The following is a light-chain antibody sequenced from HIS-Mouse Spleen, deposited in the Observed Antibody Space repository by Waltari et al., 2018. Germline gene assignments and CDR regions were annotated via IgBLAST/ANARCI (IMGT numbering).Light chain of an antibody. CDR3: CSYAGSSTVV. V-gene: IGLV2-23*01. CDR2: EGS. Sequence: QSALTQPASVSGSPGQSITISCTGTSSDVGSFTLASWYQQHPGKAPKLMIYEGSKRPSGVSNRFSGSKSGNTASLTISGLQAEDEADYYCCSYAGSSTVVFGGGTKLTVL. J-gene: IGLJ2*01. CDR1: SSDVGSFTL.